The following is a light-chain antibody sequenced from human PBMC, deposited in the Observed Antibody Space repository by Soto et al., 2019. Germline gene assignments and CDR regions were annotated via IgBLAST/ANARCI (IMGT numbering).Light chain of an antibody. J-gene: IGLJ2*01. CDR3: LLSYNTVVV. Sequence: QAVVTQEPSLTVSPGGTVTLTCGSSTGAVTSSHYPYWFQQKSGQAPRTLIYDTFNTHSWTPARFSGSLLGGKAALTLSGAQPDDEAVYFCLLSYNTVVVFVGGTKLTVL. CDR2: DTF. V-gene: IGLV7-46*01. CDR1: TGAVTSSHY.